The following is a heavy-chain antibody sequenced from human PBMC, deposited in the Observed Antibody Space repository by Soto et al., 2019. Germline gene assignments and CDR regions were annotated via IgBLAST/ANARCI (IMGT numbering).Heavy chain of an antibody. CDR2: ISYDGSNK. Sequence: QVQLVESGGGVVQPGRSLRLSCAASGFTFSSYGMHWVRQAPGKGLEWVSVISYDGSNKYYADSVKGRFTSSRDNSKNTLYLQMNSLRAEATAVYYCAKAWGAGLRYFDGLSDYWGQGTLVTVSS. V-gene: IGHV3-30*18. CDR3: AKAWGAGLRYFDGLSDY. CDR1: GFTFSSYG. J-gene: IGHJ4*02. D-gene: IGHD3-9*01.